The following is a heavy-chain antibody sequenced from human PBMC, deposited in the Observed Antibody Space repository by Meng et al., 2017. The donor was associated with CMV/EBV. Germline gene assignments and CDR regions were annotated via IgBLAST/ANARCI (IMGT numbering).Heavy chain of an antibody. Sequence: ASVKVSCKASGYTFTNYYMHWVRQAPGQGLEWMGIINPSGGSTSYEQKFQGRVTMTRDPSTSTVYMELSSLRSEDTAVYYCARVFIGYFDYWGQGTLVTVSS. CDR2: INPSGGST. V-gene: IGHV1-46*01. J-gene: IGHJ4*02. CDR1: GYTFTNYY. CDR3: ARVFIGYFDY.